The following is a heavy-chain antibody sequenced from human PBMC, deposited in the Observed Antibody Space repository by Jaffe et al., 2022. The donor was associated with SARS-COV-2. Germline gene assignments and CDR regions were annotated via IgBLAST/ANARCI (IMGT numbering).Heavy chain of an antibody. CDR3: ARHRMITFGGVIAIPRGYYMDV. CDR2: IYYSGST. D-gene: IGHD3-16*02. J-gene: IGHJ6*03. CDR1: GGSISSSSYY. Sequence: QLQLQESGPGLVKPSETLSLTCTVSGGSISSSSYYWGWIRQPPGKGLEWIGSIYYSGSTYYNPSLKSRVTISVDTSKNQFSLKLSSVTAADTAVYYCARHRMITFGGVIAIPRGYYMDVWGKGTTVTVSS. V-gene: IGHV4-39*01.